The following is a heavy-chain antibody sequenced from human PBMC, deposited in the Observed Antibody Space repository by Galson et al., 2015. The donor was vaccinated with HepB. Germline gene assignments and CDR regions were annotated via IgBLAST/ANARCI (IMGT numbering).Heavy chain of an antibody. CDR2: ISGSGGST. CDR3: AKASSSWHYFDY. D-gene: IGHD6-13*01. Sequence: SLRLSCAASGFTFSSYAMSWVRQAPGKGLEWVSAISGSGGSTYYADSVKGRFTISRDNSKNTLYLQMNSLRAEDTAVYYCAKASSSWHYFDYWGQGTLVTVSS. J-gene: IGHJ4*02. V-gene: IGHV3-23*01. CDR1: GFTFSSYA.